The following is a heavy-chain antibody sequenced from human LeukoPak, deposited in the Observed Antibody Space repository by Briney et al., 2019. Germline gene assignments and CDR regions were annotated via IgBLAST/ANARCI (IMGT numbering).Heavy chain of an antibody. CDR2: ISSSSSTI. J-gene: IGHJ4*02. Sequence: GGSLRLSCAASGFTFSSYSMNWVRQAPGKGLEWVSYISSSSSTIYYADSVKGRFTISRDNSKNTLYLQMNSLRAEDTAVYYCAKVRYSGSYYPLDYWGQGTLVTVSS. D-gene: IGHD1-26*01. CDR1: GFTFSSYS. CDR3: AKVRYSGSYYPLDY. V-gene: IGHV3-48*01.